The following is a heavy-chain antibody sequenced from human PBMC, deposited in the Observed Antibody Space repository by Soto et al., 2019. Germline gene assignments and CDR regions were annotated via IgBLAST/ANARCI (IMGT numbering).Heavy chain of an antibody. CDR3: AKEVSLGSTVDLGY. CDR2: ISGSGGST. CDR1: GFTFSIFA. V-gene: IGHV3-23*01. Sequence: VGSLRLSCAASGFTFSIFAMSWVRQSPGKGLEWASTISGSGGSTYHADAVKGRFTISRDNSMGTLYLQMKSLRVEDTAIYYCAKEVSLGSTVDLGYWGQGALVTVSS. D-gene: IGHD7-27*01. J-gene: IGHJ4*02.